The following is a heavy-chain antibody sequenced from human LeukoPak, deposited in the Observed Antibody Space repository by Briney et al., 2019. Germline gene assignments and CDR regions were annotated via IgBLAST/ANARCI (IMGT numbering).Heavy chain of an antibody. J-gene: IGHJ4*02. CDR3: ARVGIGTYSELQYYFDY. Sequence: SQTLSLTCTVSGGPISSGGYYWSWIRQHPGKGLEWIGYIYYSGSTYYNPSLKSRVTISVDTSKNQFSLKLSSVTAADTAVYYCARVGIGTYSELQYYFDYWGQGTLVTVSS. V-gene: IGHV4-31*03. CDR1: GGPISSGGYY. CDR2: IYYSGST. D-gene: IGHD1-1*01.